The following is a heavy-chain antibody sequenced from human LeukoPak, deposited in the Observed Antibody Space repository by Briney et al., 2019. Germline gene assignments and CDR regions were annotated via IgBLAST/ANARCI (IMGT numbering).Heavy chain of an antibody. V-gene: IGHV3-30*02. Sequence: GGSLRLSCAASGFTFSSYGMHWVRQAPGKGLEWVAFIRYDWSNKYYADAVKGRFTISRDNSKNTLYLQMNSLRAEDTAVYYCAKDDKEWLRSGDYFDYWGQGTLVTVSS. CDR2: IRYDWSNK. CDR3: AKDDKEWLRSGDYFDY. D-gene: IGHD5-12*01. CDR1: GFTFSSYG. J-gene: IGHJ4*02.